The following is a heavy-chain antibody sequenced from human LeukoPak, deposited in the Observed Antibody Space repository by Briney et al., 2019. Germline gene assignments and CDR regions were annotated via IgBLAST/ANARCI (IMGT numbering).Heavy chain of an antibody. Sequence: SQTLSLTCTVSGGSISRGDYYWSWIRQPPGKGLEWIGYIYYSGSTYYNPSLKSRVTISVDTSKNQFSLKLSSVTAADTAVYYCARLYCSGGSCYSRVAFDIWGQGTMVTVSS. CDR1: GGSISRGDYY. V-gene: IGHV4-30-4*01. D-gene: IGHD2-15*01. J-gene: IGHJ3*02. CDR2: IYYSGST. CDR3: ARLYCSGGSCYSRVAFDI.